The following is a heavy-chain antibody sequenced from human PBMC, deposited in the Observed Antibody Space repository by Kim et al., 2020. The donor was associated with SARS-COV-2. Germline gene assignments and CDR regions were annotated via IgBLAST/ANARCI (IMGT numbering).Heavy chain of an antibody. Sequence: DAVKGRFTISRDNSKNTLYLQMNSLRAEDTAVYYCASLVVPAAMSYYMDVWGKGTTVTVSS. D-gene: IGHD2-2*01. V-gene: IGHV3-23*01. J-gene: IGHJ6*03. CDR3: ASLVVPAAMSYYMDV.